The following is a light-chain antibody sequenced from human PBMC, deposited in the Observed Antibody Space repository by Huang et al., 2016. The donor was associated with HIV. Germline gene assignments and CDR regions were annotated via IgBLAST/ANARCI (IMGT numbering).Light chain of an antibody. Sequence: DIVLTQSPGILSLSPGERAALSCRSSQNITYNFLAWYQQKSGQAPRLLIYGASSRAIGIPDRFSGSGSGTDFTLTISRLEPQDSAVYYCQQYLSSPLTFGGGTNVEIK. CDR2: GAS. CDR1: QNITYNF. CDR3: QQYLSSPLT. V-gene: IGKV3-20*01. J-gene: IGKJ4*01.